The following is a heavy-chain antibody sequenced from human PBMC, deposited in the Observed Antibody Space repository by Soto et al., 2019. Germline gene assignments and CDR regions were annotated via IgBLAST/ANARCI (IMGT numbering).Heavy chain of an antibody. CDR1: GFTFGDYA. J-gene: IGHJ6*02. D-gene: IGHD3-10*01. Sequence: SLRLSCTSSGFTFGDYAMSWFRQAPGKGLEWVGFIRSKAYGGTTEYAASVKGRFTISRDDSKSIAYLQMNSLKTEDTAVYYCTRDSEVVRSYYYGMDVWGQGTTVTVSS. V-gene: IGHV3-49*03. CDR2: IRSKAYGGTT. CDR3: TRDSEVVRSYYYGMDV.